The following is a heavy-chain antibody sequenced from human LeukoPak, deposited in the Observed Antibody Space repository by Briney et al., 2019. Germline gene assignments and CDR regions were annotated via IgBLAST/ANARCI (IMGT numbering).Heavy chain of an antibody. CDR3: ARGLGMAFDI. CDR1: GYTFTSYD. CDR2: MNPNSGNT. V-gene: IGHV1-8*01. J-gene: IGHJ3*02. Sequence: GASVKVSCKASGYTFTSYDINWVRQATGQGLEWMGWMNPNSGNTKYSQKFQGRVTITRDTSASTAYMELSSLRSEDTAVYYCARGLGMAFDIWGQGTMVTVSS. D-gene: IGHD3-16*01.